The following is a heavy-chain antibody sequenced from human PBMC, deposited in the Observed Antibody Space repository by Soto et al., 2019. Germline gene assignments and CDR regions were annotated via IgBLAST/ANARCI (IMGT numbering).Heavy chain of an antibody. D-gene: IGHD1-1*01. V-gene: IGHV4-61*01. J-gene: IGHJ4*02. CDR1: GGSVSSGSYY. CDR2: IYYSGST. CDR3: ARGDWNYFDY. Sequence: QVQLQESGPGLVKPSETLSLTCTVSGGSVSSGSYYWSWIRQPPGKGLEWIGYIYYSGSTNYNPSLKSRVTISVDTSKNQFSLKLSSVTAADTAVYYCARGDWNYFDYWGQGTLVTVSS.